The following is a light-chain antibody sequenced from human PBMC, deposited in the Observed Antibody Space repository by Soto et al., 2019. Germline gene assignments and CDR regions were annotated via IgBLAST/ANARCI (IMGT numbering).Light chain of an antibody. J-gene: IGKJ1*01. CDR2: AAS. CDR1: LSLPSRS. Sequence: ELVLTQSPGTLSLSPGDRATLSCRASLSLPSRSLAWYQQRPGQAPRVLISAASTRAADIPDRFSGSGSGTDFTLTINRLEPDDFAVYYCQQYDYSPRTFGQGTKVDIK. CDR3: QQYDYSPRT. V-gene: IGKV3-20*01.